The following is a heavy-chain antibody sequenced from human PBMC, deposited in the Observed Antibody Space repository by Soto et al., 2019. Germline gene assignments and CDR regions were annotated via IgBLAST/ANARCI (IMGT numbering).Heavy chain of an antibody. CDR2: LTASGLNT. CDR3: AKGLGNAKEV. CDR1: GFNFGSYG. Sequence: EVQLLESGGGLVQPGGSLRLSCSASGFNFGSYGMSWVRQAPGKGLEWVSGLTASGLNTYYTDSGKGRCTISRDNSRKAVYLQMRGLKVEDTAVFHCAKGLGNAKEVWGQGTTVTVSS. J-gene: IGHJ6*02. D-gene: IGHD2-8*01. V-gene: IGHV3-23*01.